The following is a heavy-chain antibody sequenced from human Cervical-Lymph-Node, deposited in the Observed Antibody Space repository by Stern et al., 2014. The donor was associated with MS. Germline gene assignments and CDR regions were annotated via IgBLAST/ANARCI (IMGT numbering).Heavy chain of an antibody. Sequence: QVQLVQSGPGLVKPSETLSLTCTVSGGSISGYYWSWIRQPPGKGLEWIGFIYYRGSTNYNPSLQSRVTISVDTSKNQFSLRLSSVTAADTAVYYCARDRPKRGYREQNYYYYAMDVWGQGTTVTVSS. CDR1: GGSISGYY. D-gene: IGHD3-22*01. CDR3: ARDRPKRGYREQNYYYYAMDV. V-gene: IGHV4-59*01. J-gene: IGHJ6*02. CDR2: IYYRGST.